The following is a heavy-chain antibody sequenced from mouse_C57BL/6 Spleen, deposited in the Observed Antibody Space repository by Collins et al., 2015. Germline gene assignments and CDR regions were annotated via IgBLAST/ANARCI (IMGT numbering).Heavy chain of an antibody. J-gene: IGHJ1*03. CDR2: IYPGSGST. D-gene: IGHD1-1*01. CDR1: GYTFTSYW. Sequence: QVQLQQPGAELVKPGASVKMSCKASGYTFTSYWITWVKQRPGQGLEWIGDIYPGSGSTNYNEKFKGKATLTVDTSSSTAYMQLSSLTSEDSAVYYCARDYGSSGWYFDVWGTGTTVTVSS. V-gene: IGHV1-55*01. CDR3: ARDYGSSGWYFDV.